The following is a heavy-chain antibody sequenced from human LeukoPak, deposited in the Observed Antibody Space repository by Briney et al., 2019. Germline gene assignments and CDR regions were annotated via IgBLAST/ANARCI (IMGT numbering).Heavy chain of an antibody. Sequence: GASVKVSCKASGYRFTSYGIFWVRQAPGQGLEWMGWISAYNGNTNYAQKLQGRVTMTTDTSTSTAYMELRSLRSDDTAVYYCAREGGEGAPYYYYYYMDVWGKGTTVTVSS. CDR3: AREGGEGAPYYYYYYMDV. D-gene: IGHD3-16*01. J-gene: IGHJ6*03. CDR2: ISAYNGNT. CDR1: GYRFTSYG. V-gene: IGHV1-18*01.